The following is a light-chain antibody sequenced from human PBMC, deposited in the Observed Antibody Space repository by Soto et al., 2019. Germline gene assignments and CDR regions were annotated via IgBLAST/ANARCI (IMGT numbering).Light chain of an antibody. V-gene: IGKV1-5*03. CDR1: QTISSW. J-gene: IGKJ1*01. Sequence: DIQMTQSPSTLSGSVGDRVTITFGASQTISSWLAWYQQKPGKAPKLLIYKASTLKSGVPSRFRGTGSGTEFTLTISSLQPDDFATYHCQHYNSYSEAFGQGLEVDI. CDR2: KAS. CDR3: QHYNSYSEA.